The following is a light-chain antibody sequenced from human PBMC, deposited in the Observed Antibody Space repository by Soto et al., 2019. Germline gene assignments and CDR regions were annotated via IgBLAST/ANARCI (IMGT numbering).Light chain of an antibody. Sequence: QSVLTQPPSVSGAPGQTVTISCTGSSSSIGAGYDVHWYQHLPGTAPKLLIYGNTIRPSGVPDRFSGSKSGTSASLAITGLQAEDEADYYCQSYDRSLRGYVFGTGTKVTVL. CDR3: QSYDRSLRGYV. J-gene: IGLJ1*01. CDR2: GNT. CDR1: SSSIGAGYD. V-gene: IGLV1-40*01.